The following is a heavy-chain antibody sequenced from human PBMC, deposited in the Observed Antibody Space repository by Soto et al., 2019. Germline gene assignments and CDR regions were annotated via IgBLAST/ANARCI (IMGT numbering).Heavy chain of an antibody. V-gene: IGHV3-7*03. CDR1: GFTFSSYW. CDR2: IKQDGSEK. D-gene: IGHD3-3*01. Sequence: GGSLRLSCAASGFTFSSYWMSWVRQAPGKGLEWVANIKQDGSEKYYVDSVKGRFTISRDNAKNSLYLQMNSLRAEDTAVYYCAREVWSGSRYYYYGMEVWGQGTTVTVS. J-gene: IGHJ6*02. CDR3: AREVWSGSRYYYYGMEV.